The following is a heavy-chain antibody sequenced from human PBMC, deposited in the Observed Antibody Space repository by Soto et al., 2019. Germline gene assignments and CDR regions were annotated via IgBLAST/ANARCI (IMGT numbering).Heavy chain of an antibody. D-gene: IGHD2-2*01. CDR2: IIPIFETT. CDR1: GGTFSNYA. J-gene: IGHJ6*02. CDR3: ARDMIPAAISYRYYAMDV. V-gene: IGHV1-69*01. Sequence: QVQLVQSGAEVKKPGSSVKVSCKASGGTFSNYAFSWVRQVPGQGLEWMGGIIPIFETTNYAQKFQGRVTITADESTSTTYMELSSLSSEDMAVFFCARDMIPAAISYRYYAMDVWGQGTTVTVSS.